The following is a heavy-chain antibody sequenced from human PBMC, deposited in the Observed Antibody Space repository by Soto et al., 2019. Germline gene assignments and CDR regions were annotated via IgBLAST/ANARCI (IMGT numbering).Heavy chain of an antibody. Sequence: ASVKVSCKASGYTFTSYGISWVRQAPGQGLEWMGWISAYNGNTNYAQKLQGRVTMTTDTSTSTAYMELRSLRSDDTAVYYCARDRGYDSYYYYYGMDVWGQGTTVTVSS. V-gene: IGHV1-18*04. CDR1: GYTFTSYG. J-gene: IGHJ6*02. D-gene: IGHD5-12*01. CDR3: ARDRGYDSYYYYYGMDV. CDR2: ISAYNGNT.